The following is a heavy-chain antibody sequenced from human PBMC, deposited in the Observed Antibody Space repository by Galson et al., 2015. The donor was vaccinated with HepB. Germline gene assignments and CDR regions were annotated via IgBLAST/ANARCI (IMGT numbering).Heavy chain of an antibody. CDR2: ISSSGSTI. V-gene: IGHV3-11*01. J-gene: IGHJ6*03. D-gene: IGHD6-13*01. Sequence: LRLSCAASGFTFSDYYMSWIRQAPGKGLEWVSYISSSGSTIYYADSVKGRFTISRDNAKNSLYLQMNSLRAEDTAVYYCARGRRQQLAPGTFYYYYMDVWGKGTTVTVSS. CDR1: GFTFSDYY. CDR3: ARGRRQQLAPGTFYYYYMDV.